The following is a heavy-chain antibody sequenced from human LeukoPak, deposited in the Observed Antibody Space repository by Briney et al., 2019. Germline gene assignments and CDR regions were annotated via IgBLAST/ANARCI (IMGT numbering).Heavy chain of an antibody. Sequence: SETLSLTCTVSGDSISSGTYYWGWLRQPPGKGLEWIGTIYYSMTTYYNSSLKSRVTISVDTSKNQFSLKLRSVTAADTAVYYCVRHRIIRDIVTGDYLDYWGQGTLVTVSS. D-gene: IGHD3-9*01. V-gene: IGHV4-39*01. CDR1: GDSISSGTYY. J-gene: IGHJ4*02. CDR3: VRHRIIRDIVTGDYLDY. CDR2: IYYSMTT.